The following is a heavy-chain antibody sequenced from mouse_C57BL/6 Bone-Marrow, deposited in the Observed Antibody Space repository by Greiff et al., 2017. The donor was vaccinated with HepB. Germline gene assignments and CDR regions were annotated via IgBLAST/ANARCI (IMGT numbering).Heavy chain of an antibody. Sequence: QVQLQQSGPGLVQPSQSLSITCTVSGFSLTSYGVHWVRQSPGKGLDWLGVIWSGGSTDYNAAFISRLSISKDNSKSQVFFKMNSLQADDTAIYYCARTISTTPRYYYAMDYWGQGTSVTVSS. CDR2: IWSGGST. D-gene: IGHD2-1*01. CDR3: ARTISTTPRYYYAMDY. J-gene: IGHJ4*01. V-gene: IGHV2-2*01. CDR1: GFSLTSYG.